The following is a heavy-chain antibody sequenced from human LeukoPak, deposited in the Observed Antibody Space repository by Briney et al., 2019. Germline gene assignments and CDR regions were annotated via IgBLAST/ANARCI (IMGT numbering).Heavy chain of an antibody. D-gene: IGHD4-17*01. Sequence: GGSLRLSCEASGFTFTTYSMTWVRQAPGKGLEWVSIISSGSSAIFSADALKGRFTISRDDAKNLLYLDMNSLRAEDMAVYYCARGHTAVTRHFDFWGQGTLITVSS. CDR1: GFTFTTYS. V-gene: IGHV3-21*01. CDR2: ISSGSSAI. J-gene: IGHJ4*02. CDR3: ARGHTAVTRHFDF.